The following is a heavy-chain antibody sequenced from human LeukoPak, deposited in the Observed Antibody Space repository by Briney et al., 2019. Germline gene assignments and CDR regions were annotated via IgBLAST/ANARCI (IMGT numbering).Heavy chain of an antibody. Sequence: GGSLRLSCAASGFTFSSYGMSWVRQAPGKGLEGVADIREDGSERYYVDSVKGRVTISRDNAKNTLYPQMPSLRPEDPAVYYCAKGQLGLQSRQWFDPWGKGTLVTVSS. D-gene: IGHD7-27*01. CDR1: GFTFSSYG. CDR3: AKGQLGLQSRQWFDP. CDR2: IREDGSER. V-gene: IGHV3-7*01. J-gene: IGHJ5*02.